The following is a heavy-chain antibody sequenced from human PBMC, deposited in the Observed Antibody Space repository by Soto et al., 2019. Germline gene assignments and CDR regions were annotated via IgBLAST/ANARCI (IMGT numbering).Heavy chain of an antibody. CDR1: GGSLSAYY. CDR2: INPSGTT. CDR3: ALAPAAHILH. Sequence: SETLSLTCAVYGGSLSAYYWSWIRQPPGKGLEWIGEINPSGTTNYNPSLKSRVTISVETSKNQFSLKLSSVTAADTAVYHCALAPAAHILHWGQGTLVTVSS. J-gene: IGHJ1*01. V-gene: IGHV4-34*01. D-gene: IGHD2-2*01.